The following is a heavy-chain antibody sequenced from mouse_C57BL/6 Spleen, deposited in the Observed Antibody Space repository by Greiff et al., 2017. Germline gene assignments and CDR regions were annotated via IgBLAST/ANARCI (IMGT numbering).Heavy chain of an antibody. J-gene: IGHJ2*01. D-gene: IGHD4-1*01. CDR3: ARNTGTVHFDY. CDR1: GFTFTDYY. V-gene: IGHV7-3*01. CDR2: IRNKANGYTT. Sequence: EVQLVESGGGLVQPGGSLSLSCAASGFTFTDYYMSWVRQPPGKALEWLGFIRNKANGYTTEYSVSVKGRFTISRANSQSILYLQMNALRAEDSATYYCARNTGTVHFDYWGQGTTLTVSS.